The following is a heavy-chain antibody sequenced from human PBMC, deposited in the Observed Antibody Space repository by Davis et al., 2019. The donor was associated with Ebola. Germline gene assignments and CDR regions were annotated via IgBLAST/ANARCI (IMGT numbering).Heavy chain of an antibody. CDR1: GFPFSSYA. CDR3: AKSPFAHYYYYGMDV. CDR2: LSGSGGST. V-gene: IGHV3-23*01. Sequence: GGSLRLSCAASGFPFSSYAMSWVRQAPGKGLEWVSALSGSGGSTYYADSVKGRFTISSDNSKNTLYLQMNSLRAEDTAVYYCAKSPFAHYYYYGMDVWGQGTTVTVSS. J-gene: IGHJ6*02. D-gene: IGHD3-10*01.